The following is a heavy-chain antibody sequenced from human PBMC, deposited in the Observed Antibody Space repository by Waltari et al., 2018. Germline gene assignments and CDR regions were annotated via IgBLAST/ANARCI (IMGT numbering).Heavy chain of an antibody. CDR1: GFTFSSYA. CDR3: ARGTMIVRDYGMDV. CDR2: ISGSGGST. V-gene: IGHV3-23*01. Sequence: EVQLLESGGGLVQPGGSLRLSCAASGFTFSSYAMSWVRQAPGKGLEWVSAISGSGGSTYYADSVKGRFTISRDNSKNTLYLQMNSLRAEDTAVYYCARGTMIVRDYGMDVWGQGTTVTVSS. D-gene: IGHD3-22*01. J-gene: IGHJ6*02.